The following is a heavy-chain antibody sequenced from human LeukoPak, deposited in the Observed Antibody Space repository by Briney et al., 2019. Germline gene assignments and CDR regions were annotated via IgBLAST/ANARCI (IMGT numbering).Heavy chain of an antibody. V-gene: IGHV3-21*01. CDR2: ISTRSTYI. CDR3: VRIYGNSYFDY. CDR1: GFTFSTYS. Sequence: GGSLRLSCAASGFTFSTYSMNWVRQAPGKGLEWVSCISTRSTYIYYADSVKGRFTISRDNAKNSLYLQMNSLRAEDMAVYYCVRIYGNSYFDYWGQGTLVTVSS. J-gene: IGHJ4*02. D-gene: IGHD4-11*01.